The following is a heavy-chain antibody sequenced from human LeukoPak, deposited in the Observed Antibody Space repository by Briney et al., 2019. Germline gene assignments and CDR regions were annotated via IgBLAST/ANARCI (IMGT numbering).Heavy chain of an antibody. CDR3: ASFYQAYYFDY. D-gene: IGHD2-21*01. Sequence: SETLSLTCAVYGGSFSGYYLSWIRQPPRKGLEWIGEINHSGSTNYNPSLKSRVTISVDTSKNQFSLKLSSVTAADTAVYYCASFYQAYYFDYWGQGTLVTVSS. V-gene: IGHV4-34*01. J-gene: IGHJ4*02. CDR1: GGSFSGYY. CDR2: INHSGST.